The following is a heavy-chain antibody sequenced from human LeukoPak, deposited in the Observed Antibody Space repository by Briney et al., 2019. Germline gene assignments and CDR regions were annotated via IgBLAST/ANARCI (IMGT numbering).Heavy chain of an antibody. CDR1: GGTFSSYA. J-gene: IGHJ4*02. V-gene: IGHV1-69*01. CDR2: IIPIFGTA. Sequence: SVKVSCKASGGTFSSYAISWVRQAPGQGLEWMGGIIPIFGTANYAQKFQGRVTITADESTSTAYMELSSLRSEDTAVYYCARERFGELGYFDYWGQGTLVTVSS. CDR3: ARERFGELGYFDY. D-gene: IGHD3-10*01.